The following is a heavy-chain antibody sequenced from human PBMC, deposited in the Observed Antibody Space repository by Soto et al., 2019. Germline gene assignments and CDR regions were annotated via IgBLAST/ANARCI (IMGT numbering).Heavy chain of an antibody. CDR3: ARAPGIAVAENWFDP. CDR2: IYYSGST. D-gene: IGHD6-19*01. CDR1: GGSISSGGYY. Sequence: KPSETLSLTCTVSGGSISSGGYYWSWIRQHPGKGLEWIGYIYYSGSTYYNPSLKSRVTISVDTSKNQFSLKLSSVTAADTAVYYCARAPGIAVAENWFDPWGQGTLVTVSS. V-gene: IGHV4-31*03. J-gene: IGHJ5*02.